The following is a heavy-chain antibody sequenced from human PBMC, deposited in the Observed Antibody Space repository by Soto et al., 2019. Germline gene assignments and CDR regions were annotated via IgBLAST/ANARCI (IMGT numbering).Heavy chain of an antibody. J-gene: IGHJ6*03. CDR2: IYYSGRT. D-gene: IGHD6-13*01. CDR1: GGSISDYY. CDR3: ARFSRSGQQVARGDYYYYIRV. Sequence: SETLSLTCTVSGGSISDYYWSWIRQPPGKGLEWIGYIYYSGRTNYNPSLKSRVAISVDTSKNQFSLKLSSVAAADTAVYYCARFSRSGQQVARGDYYYYIRVWGKGTTVTVSS. V-gene: IGHV4-59*08.